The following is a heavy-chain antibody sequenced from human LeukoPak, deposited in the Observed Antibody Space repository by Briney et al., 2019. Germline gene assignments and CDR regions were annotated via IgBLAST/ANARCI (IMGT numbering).Heavy chain of an antibody. Sequence: ASVKVSCKASGYTFTSYYMHWVRQAPGQGLEWMVIINPSGGSTSYAQKFQGRVTMTRDTSTSTVYMELSSLRSEDTAVYYCARTYGYSYHHDAFDIWGQGTMVTVSS. CDR3: ARTYGYSYHHDAFDI. CDR2: INPSGGST. V-gene: IGHV1-46*03. CDR1: GYTFTSYY. D-gene: IGHD5-18*01. J-gene: IGHJ3*02.